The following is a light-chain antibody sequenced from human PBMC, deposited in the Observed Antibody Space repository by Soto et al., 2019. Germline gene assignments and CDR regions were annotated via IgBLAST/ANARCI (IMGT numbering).Light chain of an antibody. CDR3: QQPISFPIT. V-gene: IGKV1-12*01. J-gene: IGKJ5*01. CDR2: AAS. Sequence: DIQMTQSPSTLPASVGDRVTITCRASQDLSSWLAWYQQKPGKAPKLLISAASSLQSGVPSRFSGSGSGTDFTLTIRSLQPEDFATYYCQQPISFPITFGQGTRLENK. CDR1: QDLSSW.